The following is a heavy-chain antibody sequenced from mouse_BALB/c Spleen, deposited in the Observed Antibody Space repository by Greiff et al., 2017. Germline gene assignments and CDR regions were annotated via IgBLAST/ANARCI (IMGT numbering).Heavy chain of an antibody. CDR2: ISSGGSYT. D-gene: IGHD2-4*01. V-gene: IGHV5-9-4*01. CDR1: GFTFSSYA. J-gene: IGHJ4*01. CDR3: ARDDYDGAMDY. Sequence: DVMLVESGGGLVKPGGSLKLSCAASGFTFSSYAMSWVRQSPEKRLEWVAEISSGGSYTYYPDTVTGRFTISRDNAKNTLYLEMSSLRSEDTAMYYCARDDYDGAMDYWGQGTSVTVSS.